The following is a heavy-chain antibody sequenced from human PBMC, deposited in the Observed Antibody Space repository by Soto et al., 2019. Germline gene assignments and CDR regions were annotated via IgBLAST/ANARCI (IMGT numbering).Heavy chain of an antibody. V-gene: IGHV3-23*01. D-gene: IGHD6-19*01. CDR3: AKDRRIGGWHFDY. CDR1: GFTFSSYA. J-gene: IGHJ4*02. CDR2: ISGSAGST. Sequence: VQLLESGGDLVQPGGSLRLSCAASGFTFSSYAMNWVRQGPEKGLEWVSSISGSAGSTYYADSVKGRFTISRDNSKNTLYLQMNSLRAEDTAIYYCAKDRRIGGWHFDYWGQGTLVTVSS.